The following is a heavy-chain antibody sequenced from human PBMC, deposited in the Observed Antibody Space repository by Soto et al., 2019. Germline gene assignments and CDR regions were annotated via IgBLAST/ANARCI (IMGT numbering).Heavy chain of an antibody. Sequence: GGSLRLSCAASGFTFSSYGMSWVRQSPGKGLEWVSAISGSGGSTYYADSVKGRFTISRDNSKNTLYLQMNSLRAEDTAVYYCAKDHDYGDDGHYYGMDVWGQGTTVTVSS. CDR2: ISGSGGST. CDR3: AKDHDYGDDGHYYGMDV. CDR1: GFTFSSYG. D-gene: IGHD4-17*01. J-gene: IGHJ6*02. V-gene: IGHV3-23*01.